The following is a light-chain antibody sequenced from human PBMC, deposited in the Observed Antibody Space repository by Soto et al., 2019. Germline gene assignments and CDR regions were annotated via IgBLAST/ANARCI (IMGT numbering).Light chain of an antibody. J-gene: IGLJ1*01. CDR2: EVS. CDR1: SSDVGGYNY. CDR3: SSYAGSNNSV. V-gene: IGLV2-8*01. Sequence: QSVLTQPPSASGSPGQSVTISCTGTSSDVGGYNYVSWYQHHPGKAPKLMIYEVSKRPSGVPDRFSGSKSGNTASLTVSGLQAEDEADYYCSSYAGSNNSVFGTGTKLTVL.